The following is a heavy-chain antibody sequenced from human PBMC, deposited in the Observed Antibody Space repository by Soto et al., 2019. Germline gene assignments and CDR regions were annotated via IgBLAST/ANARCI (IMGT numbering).Heavy chain of an antibody. CDR2: ISGSGGST. CDR3: AKGGYSGYDRGYYYYGMDV. D-gene: IGHD5-12*01. J-gene: IGHJ6*02. CDR1: GFTFSSYA. V-gene: IGHV3-23*01. Sequence: GGSLRLSCAASGFTFSSYAMSWVRQAPGKGLEWVSAISGSGGSTYYADSVKGRFTISRDNSKNTLYLQMNSLRAEDTAVYYCAKGGYSGYDRGYYYYGMDVWGQGTTVTVSS.